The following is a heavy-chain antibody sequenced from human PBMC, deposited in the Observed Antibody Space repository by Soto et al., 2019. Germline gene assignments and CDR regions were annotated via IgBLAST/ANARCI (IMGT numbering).Heavy chain of an antibody. V-gene: IGHV4-61*05. D-gene: IGHD2-15*01. CDR1: GGSISSSSYY. J-gene: IGHJ5*02. CDR3: ARHTTPYNWFDP. CDR2: IYYSGST. Sequence: SETLSLTCTVSGGSISSSSYYWGWIRQPPGKGLEWIGYIYYSGSTNYNPSLKCRFTISVDTSKNQFSLKLSSVTAADTAVYYCARHTTPYNWFDPWGQGTLVTVSS.